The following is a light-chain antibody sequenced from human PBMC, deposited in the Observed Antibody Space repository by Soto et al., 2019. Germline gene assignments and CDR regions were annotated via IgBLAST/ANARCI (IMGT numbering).Light chain of an antibody. CDR2: GAS. J-gene: IGKJ1*01. V-gene: IGKV3-20*01. CDR3: QQYGSSPWT. CDR1: HGVGNNY. Sequence: ENVLTQSPATLSLSPGERATLSCRASHGVGNNYLAWYQQKPGQAPRLLIYGASSRATGIPDTFSGSGSGTDFTLTISRLEPEDFAVYYCQQYGSSPWTFGQGTKVEIK.